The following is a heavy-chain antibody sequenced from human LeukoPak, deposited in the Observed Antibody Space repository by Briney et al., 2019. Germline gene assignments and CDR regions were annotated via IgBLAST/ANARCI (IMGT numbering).Heavy chain of an antibody. V-gene: IGHV3-23*01. J-gene: IGHJ4*02. CDR3: AKARGSH. D-gene: IGHD6-13*01. Sequence: SSSSYYWGWIRQPPGKGLEWVSAISGSGGSTYYADSVKGRFTISRDNSKNTLYLQMNSLRAEDTAVYYCAKARGSHWGQGTLVTVSS. CDR2: ISGSGGST. CDR1: SSSSYY.